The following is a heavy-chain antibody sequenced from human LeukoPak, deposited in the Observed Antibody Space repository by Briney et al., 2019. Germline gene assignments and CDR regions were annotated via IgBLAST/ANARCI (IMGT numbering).Heavy chain of an antibody. D-gene: IGHD4-23*01. Sequence: GGSLRLSCAASEFSVGSNYMTWVRQAPGKGLEWVSSISSSSSYIYYADSVKGRFTISRDNAKNSLYLQMNSLRAEDTAVYYCARDYGGSSPFDYWGQGTLVTVSS. CDR2: ISSSSSYI. V-gene: IGHV3-21*01. CDR3: ARDYGGSSPFDY. CDR1: EFSVGSNY. J-gene: IGHJ4*02.